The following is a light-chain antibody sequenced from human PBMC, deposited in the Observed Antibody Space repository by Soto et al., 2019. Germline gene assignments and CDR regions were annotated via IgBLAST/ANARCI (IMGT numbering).Light chain of an antibody. CDR1: QSVNSN. J-gene: IGKJ4*01. Sequence: EIVMTQSPATLSVSPGERATLSCRASQSVNSNLAWFQQKPGQAPRLLIYGASTRATGIPARFSGRGSGREFTLTISSLQSEDFAVYYCQQYNDWPHTFGGGTKVEIK. V-gene: IGKV3-15*01. CDR3: QQYNDWPHT. CDR2: GAS.